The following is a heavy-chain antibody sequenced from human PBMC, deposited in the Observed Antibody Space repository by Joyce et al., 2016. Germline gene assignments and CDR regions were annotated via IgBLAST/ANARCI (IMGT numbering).Heavy chain of an antibody. CDR3: AKDKYMRSSRESHFHH. D-gene: IGHD6-6*01. CDR1: GFILVDCT. Sequence: EVQLVDSGGVVLQPGGSLRLSCAASGFILVDCTMFWVRQPPGKGLEWVSLITWDAGSIYYADSVKDRFTISRDNSKNSLFLQINSLKTEDTALYYCAKDKYMRSSRESHFHHWGQGTPVIVSS. V-gene: IGHV3-43*01. J-gene: IGHJ1*01. CDR2: ITWDAGSI.